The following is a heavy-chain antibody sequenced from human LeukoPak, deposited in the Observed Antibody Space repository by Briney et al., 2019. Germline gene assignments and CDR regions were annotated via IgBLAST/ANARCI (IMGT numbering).Heavy chain of an antibody. D-gene: IGHD3-10*01. Sequence: GGSLRLSCAASGFTFSSYSMNWVRQAPGKGLEWVANIKQDGSEKYYVDSVKGRFTISRDNAKNSVYLQMNSLRADDTAVYYCARRGLVWGQGTLVTVSS. CDR2: IKQDGSEK. J-gene: IGHJ4*02. CDR1: GFTFSSYS. CDR3: ARRGLV. V-gene: IGHV3-7*03.